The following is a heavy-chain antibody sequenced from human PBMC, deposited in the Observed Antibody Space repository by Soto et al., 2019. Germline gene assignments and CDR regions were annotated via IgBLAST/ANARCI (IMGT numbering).Heavy chain of an antibody. CDR1: RFTFGDYP. D-gene: IGHD4-17*01. Sequence: VGSLRLSCVASRFTFGDYPMNLVRQAPGKGLEWVSGISDTSIATYYADSVKGRFTISRDNSQSMLFLHMSSLRAEDTALYSCAKPAATPFGDFVFDRWDQGPM. V-gene: IGHV3-23*01. CDR2: ISDTSIAT. J-gene: IGHJ5*02. CDR3: AKPAATPFGDFVFDR.